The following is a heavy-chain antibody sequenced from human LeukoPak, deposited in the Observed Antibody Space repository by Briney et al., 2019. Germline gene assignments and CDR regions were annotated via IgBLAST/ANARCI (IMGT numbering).Heavy chain of an antibody. CDR3: XXXGXXXXGGV. V-gene: IGHV3-48*03. CDR2: ISSSGSTX. D-gene: IGHD3-16*01. J-gene: IGHJ6*04. CDR1: GFTXSSYE. Sequence: GFTXSSYEMNWVRQAPGKGLEWVSYISSSGSTXYYADSVKGRFTIYRDNAKNSLYLQMNSLRAEDTAVYYXXXXGXXXXGGVWGXGXTVTISS.